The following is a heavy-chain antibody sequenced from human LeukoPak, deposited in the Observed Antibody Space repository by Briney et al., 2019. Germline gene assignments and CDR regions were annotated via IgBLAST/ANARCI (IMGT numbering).Heavy chain of an antibody. CDR2: IYYSGST. CDR3: ARGIAGSCRPDRYYYYYYYMDV. V-gene: IGHV4-59*01. CDR1: GGSISSYY. J-gene: IGHJ6*03. Sequence: SETLSLTCTVSGGSISSYYWSWIRQPPGKGLEWIGYIYYSGSTTYNPSLKSRVTISVDTSKNKFSLKLSSVTAADTAVYYCARGIAGSCRPDRYYYYYYYMDVWGKGTTVTVSS. D-gene: IGHD2-2*01.